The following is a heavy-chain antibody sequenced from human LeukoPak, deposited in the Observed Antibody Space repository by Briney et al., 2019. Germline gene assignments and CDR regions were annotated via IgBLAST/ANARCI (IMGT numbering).Heavy chain of an antibody. CDR1: GYTFTGYY. Sequence: GASVKVSCKASGYTFTGYYMHWVRQAPGQGLEWMGWINPNSGGTNYAQKFHGRVTMTRDTSISTAYTELSRLRSDDTAVYYCARDRGYCTNRVCYSHWFDPWGQGTLVTVSS. J-gene: IGHJ5*02. CDR3: ARDRGYCTNRVCYSHWFDP. D-gene: IGHD2-8*01. CDR2: INPNSGGT. V-gene: IGHV1-2*02.